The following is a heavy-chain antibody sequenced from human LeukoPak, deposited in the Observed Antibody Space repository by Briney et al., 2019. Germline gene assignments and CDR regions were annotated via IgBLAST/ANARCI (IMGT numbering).Heavy chain of an antibody. J-gene: IGHJ3*02. CDR3: ARARGAFDI. CDR1: GFTFSSYS. CDR2: ISSSSSTI. Sequence: PGGSLRHSCAASGFTFSSYSMNWVRQAPGKGLEWVSYISSSSSTIYYADSVKGRFSISRDNAKNSLYLQMNSLRAEDTAVYYCARARGAFDIWGQGTMVTVSS. V-gene: IGHV3-48*04.